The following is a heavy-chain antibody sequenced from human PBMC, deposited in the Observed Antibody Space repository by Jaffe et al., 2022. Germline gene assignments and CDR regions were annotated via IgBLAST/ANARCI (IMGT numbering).Heavy chain of an antibody. CDR2: IRYDGSNK. Sequence: QVQLVESGGGVVQPGGSLRLSCAASGFTFSSYGMHWVRQAPGKGLEWVAFIRYDGSNKYYADSVKGRFTISRDNSKNTLYLQMNSLRAEDTAVYYCAKLCDYGDTDYWGQGTLVTVSS. J-gene: IGHJ4*02. V-gene: IGHV3-30*02. CDR3: AKLCDYGDTDY. CDR1: GFTFSSYG. D-gene: IGHD4-17*01.